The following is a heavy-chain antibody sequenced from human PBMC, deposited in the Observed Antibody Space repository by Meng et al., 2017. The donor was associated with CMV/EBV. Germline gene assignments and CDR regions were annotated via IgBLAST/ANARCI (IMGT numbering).Heavy chain of an antibody. CDR2: INPNSGGT. Sequence: ASVKVSCKASGYTFTGYYMHWVRQAPGQGLEWMGWINPNSGGTNYAQKFQGRVTMTRDTSTSTAYMELSSLRSEDTAVYYCAREGIVGATTIDYWGQGTLVTVSS. D-gene: IGHD1-26*01. V-gene: IGHV1-2*02. J-gene: IGHJ4*02. CDR3: AREGIVGATTIDY. CDR1: GYTFTGYY.